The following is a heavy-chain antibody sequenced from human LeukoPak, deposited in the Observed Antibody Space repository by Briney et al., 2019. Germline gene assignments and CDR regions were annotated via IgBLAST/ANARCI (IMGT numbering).Heavy chain of an antibody. V-gene: IGHV1-2*02. CDR1: GYTFTGYY. D-gene: IGHD2-2*02. CDR2: INPNSGGT. J-gene: IGHJ4*02. CDR3: ARVRGKVVPAAIVY. Sequence: ASVKVSCKASGYTFTGYYMHWVRQAPGQGLEWMGWINPNSGGTNYAQKFQGRVTMTRDTSISTAYMELSRLRSDDTAAYYCARVRGKVVPAAIVYWGQGTLVTVSS.